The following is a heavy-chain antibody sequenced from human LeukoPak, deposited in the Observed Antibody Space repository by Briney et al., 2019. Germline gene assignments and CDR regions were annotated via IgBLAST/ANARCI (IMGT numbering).Heavy chain of an antibody. CDR3: ASFYVWGSYRGPDY. Sequence: GGSLRLSCAASGFTVSSNYMSWVRQAPGKGLEWVSVIYSGGSTYYADSVKGRFTISRDNSKNTLYLQMNSLRAEDTAVYYCASFYVWGSYRGPDYWGQGTLVTVSS. CDR2: IYSGGST. D-gene: IGHD3-16*02. J-gene: IGHJ4*02. V-gene: IGHV3-53*01. CDR1: GFTVSSNY.